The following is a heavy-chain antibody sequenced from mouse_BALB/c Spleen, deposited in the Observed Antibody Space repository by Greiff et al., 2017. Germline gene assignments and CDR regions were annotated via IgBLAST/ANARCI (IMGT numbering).Heavy chain of an antibody. D-gene: IGHD2-1*01. V-gene: IGHV5-6-5*01. J-gene: IGHJ4*01. CDR3: ARGGTPYGNYGDYAMDY. Sequence: EVQLVESGGGLVKPGGSLKLSCAASGFTFSSYAMSWVRQTPEKRLEGVASIRSGGSTYYPDSVKGRFTISRDNARNILYLQMSSLRSEDTAMYYCARGGTPYGNYGDYAMDYWGQGTSVTVSS. CDR2: IRSGGST. CDR1: GFTFSSYA.